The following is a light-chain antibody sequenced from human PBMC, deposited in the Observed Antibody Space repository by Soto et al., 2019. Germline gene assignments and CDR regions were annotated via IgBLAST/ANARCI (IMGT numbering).Light chain of an antibody. CDR2: EVT. Sequence: SALTQPASVSGSPGQSITLSCTGTSSDVGSYNLGSWYQQHPGKAPKLMIYEVTKRPSGVSNRFSGSKSGNTASLIISGLQAEDEADYYCCSYAGSSTLVFGGGTKLTVL. J-gene: IGLJ2*01. V-gene: IGLV2-23*02. CDR1: SSDVGSYNL. CDR3: CSYAGSSTLV.